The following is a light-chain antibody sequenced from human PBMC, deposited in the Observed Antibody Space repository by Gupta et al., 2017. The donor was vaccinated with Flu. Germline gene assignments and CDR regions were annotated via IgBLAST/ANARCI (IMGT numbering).Light chain of an antibody. CDR3: QQYNSYSWT. CDR2: KAS. Sequence: GDRVTIPCRASESISSWLAWYQQKPGKAPKPLIYKASSLESGVPSRFSGSGSGTEFTLTISSLQPDDFATYYCQQYNSYSWTFGQGTKVEIK. V-gene: IGKV1-5*03. J-gene: IGKJ1*01. CDR1: ESISSW.